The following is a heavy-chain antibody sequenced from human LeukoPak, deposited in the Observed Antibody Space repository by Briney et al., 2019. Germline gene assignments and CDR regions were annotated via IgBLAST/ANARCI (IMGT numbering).Heavy chain of an antibody. V-gene: IGHV4-34*01. CDR3: AIGYSSGWYSFDY. CDR1: GGSFSGYY. D-gene: IGHD6-19*01. CDR2: INHSGST. Sequence: SETLSLTCAVYGGSFSGYYWSWIRQPPGKGLEWIGEINHSGSTNYNPSLKSRVTISVDTSKNQFSLKLSSVTAADTAVYYCAIGYSSGWYSFDYWGQGTLVTVSS. J-gene: IGHJ4*02.